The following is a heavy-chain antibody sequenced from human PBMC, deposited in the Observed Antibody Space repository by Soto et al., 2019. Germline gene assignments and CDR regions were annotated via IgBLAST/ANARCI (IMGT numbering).Heavy chain of an antibody. CDR2: INTNGVNT. Sequence: EVQLVESGGGLVQPGGSLRLSCAASGFTFSGYSMFWVRQAPGKGLEYVSAINTNGVNTFYANSVKGRFTISRDNSKNTMYLQMGNLRAEEMAVYYCARGRVEDSSGWATYFDYWGQGTLVTVSS. D-gene: IGHD6-19*01. J-gene: IGHJ4*02. CDR1: GFTFSGYS. CDR3: ARGRVEDSSGWATYFDY. V-gene: IGHV3-64*01.